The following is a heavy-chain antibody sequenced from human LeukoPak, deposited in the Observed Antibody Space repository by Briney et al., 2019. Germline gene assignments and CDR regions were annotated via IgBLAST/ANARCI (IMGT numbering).Heavy chain of an antibody. D-gene: IGHD5-24*01. CDR1: GGSFSGYY. CDR3: ARAQRFVHWFDP. Sequence: SETLSLTCAVYGGSFSGYYWSWIRQPPGKGLEWIGEINHSGSTNYNPSLKSRVTISVDTSNNQFSLKLNSVTAADTAVYYCARAQRFVHWFDPWGQGTLVTVSS. J-gene: IGHJ5*02. V-gene: IGHV4-34*01. CDR2: INHSGST.